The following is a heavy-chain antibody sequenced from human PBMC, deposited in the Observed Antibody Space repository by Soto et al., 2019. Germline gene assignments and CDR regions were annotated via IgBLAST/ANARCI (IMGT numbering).Heavy chain of an antibody. Sequence: GGSLRLSCSGSGFTFSSYGMHWVRQAPGKGLEWVAVISYDGSNKYYADSVKGRFTISRDNSKNTLYLQMNSLRAEDTAVYYCAKVSRDSSGFNWFDPWGQGTLVTVSS. D-gene: IGHD3-22*01. CDR2: ISYDGSNK. CDR1: GFTFSSYG. V-gene: IGHV3-30*18. J-gene: IGHJ5*02. CDR3: AKVSRDSSGFNWFDP.